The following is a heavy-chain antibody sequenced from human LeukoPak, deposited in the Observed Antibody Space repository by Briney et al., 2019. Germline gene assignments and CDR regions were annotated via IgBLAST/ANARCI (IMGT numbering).Heavy chain of an antibody. J-gene: IGHJ4*02. CDR2: INHSGST. Sequence: NPSETLSLTCAVYGGSFSGYYWSWIRQPPGKGLQWIGEINHSGSTNYNPSLKSRVTISVDTSKNQFSLKLSSVTAADTAVYYCARSDKYYDSSGSLLDYWGQGTLVTVSS. CDR3: ARSDKYYDSSGSLLDY. CDR1: GGSFSGYY. V-gene: IGHV4-34*01. D-gene: IGHD3-22*01.